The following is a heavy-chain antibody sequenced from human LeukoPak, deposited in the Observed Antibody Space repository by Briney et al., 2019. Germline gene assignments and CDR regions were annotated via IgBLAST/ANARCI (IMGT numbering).Heavy chain of an antibody. D-gene: IGHD5-12*01. CDR2: IYYSGST. CDR3: ARGTKWRDFDY. CDR1: GGSISSYY. J-gene: IGHJ4*02. V-gene: IGHV4-59*01. Sequence: SETLSLTCTVSGGSISSYYWSWIRQPPGKGLEWIGYIYYSGSTNYNPSLKSRVTISVDTSKNQFSLKLSSVTTADTAVYYCARGTKWRDFDYWGQGTLVTVSS.